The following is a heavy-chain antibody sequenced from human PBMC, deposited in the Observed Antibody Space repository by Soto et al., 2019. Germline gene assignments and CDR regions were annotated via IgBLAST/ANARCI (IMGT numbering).Heavy chain of an antibody. CDR1: GFTFSSYG. V-gene: IGHV3-33*01. D-gene: IGHD3-10*01. Sequence: GGSLRLSCAASGFTFSSYGMHWVRQAPGKGLEWVAVIWYDGSNKYYADSVKGRFTISRDNSKNTLYLQMNSLRAEDTAVYYCARAWDGSGSYSYYYYMDVWGKGTTVTSP. CDR3: ARAWDGSGSYSYYYYMDV. J-gene: IGHJ6*03. CDR2: IWYDGSNK.